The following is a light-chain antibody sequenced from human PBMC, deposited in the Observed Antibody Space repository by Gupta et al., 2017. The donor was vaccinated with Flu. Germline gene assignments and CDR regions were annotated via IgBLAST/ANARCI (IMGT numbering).Light chain of an antibody. CDR2: VDS. CDR3: YSDAGSSTCGV. Sequence: ITIAGTGTSSGGVSCDHVSWYQQHPAKAPKRMMVVDSNRPSGVSNRGSVSKSGTTASPTLTGLQAEEEADDYCYSDAGSSTCGVFGGGTKLTVL. J-gene: IGLJ3*02. V-gene: IGLV2-23*01. CDR1: SSGGVSCDH.